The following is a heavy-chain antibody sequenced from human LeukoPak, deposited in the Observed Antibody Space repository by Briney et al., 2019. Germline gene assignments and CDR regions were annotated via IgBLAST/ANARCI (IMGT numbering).Heavy chain of an antibody. D-gene: IGHD4-11*01. Sequence: PGGSPRLSCAASGFTFSGYWMHWVRQAPGKGLVWVSRINTDGRTITYADSVKGRFTISRDNAKNTLYLQMNSLRAEDTAVYYCVRSAFLTTEFYFDYWGHGTLVTVSS. J-gene: IGHJ4*01. CDR2: INTDGRTI. V-gene: IGHV3-74*01. CDR3: VRSAFLTTEFYFDY. CDR1: GFTFSGYW.